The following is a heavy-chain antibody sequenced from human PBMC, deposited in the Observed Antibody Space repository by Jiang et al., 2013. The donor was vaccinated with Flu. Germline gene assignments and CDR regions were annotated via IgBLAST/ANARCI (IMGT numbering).Heavy chain of an antibody. V-gene: IGHV4-59*01. CDR2: IYYSGST. D-gene: IGHD2-2*01. Sequence: GPGLVKPSETLSLTRTVSGGSISSYYWSWIRQPPGKGLEWIGYIYYSGSTNYNPSLKSRVTISVDTSKNQFSLKLSSVTAADTAVYYCARVVPPEYYFDYWGQGTLVTVSS. J-gene: IGHJ4*02. CDR1: GGSISSYY. CDR3: ARVVPPEYYFDY.